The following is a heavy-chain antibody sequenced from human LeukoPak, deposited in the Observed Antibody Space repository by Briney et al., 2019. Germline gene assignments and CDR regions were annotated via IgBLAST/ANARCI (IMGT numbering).Heavy chain of an antibody. J-gene: IGHJ4*02. V-gene: IGHV1-18*01. D-gene: IGHD3-10*01. CDR3: ARDLRWLGELLPDY. CDR2: ISAYNGNT. Sequence: ASVKVSCKASGYTFTSYGISWVRQAPGQGLEWMGWISAYNGNTNYAQKLQGRVTMTTDTSTSTAYMELRSLRSDDTAVYYCARDLRWLGELLPDYWGQGTLVTVSS. CDR1: GYTFTSYG.